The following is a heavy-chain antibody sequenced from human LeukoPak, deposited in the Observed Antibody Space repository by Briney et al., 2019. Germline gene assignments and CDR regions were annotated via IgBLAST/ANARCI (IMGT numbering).Heavy chain of an antibody. J-gene: IGHJ5*02. D-gene: IGHD3-16*02. CDR3: ARSEDYVWGSNRPRRRWFDP. CDR2: INHGGST. V-gene: IGHV4-34*01. Sequence: SETLSFTCAVYGGSFSGYYWSWIRQPPGKGLEWIGEINHGGSTNYKPSLKSRITISVDTSKNQFSLKLSSVTAEDTAVYYCARSEDYVWGSNRPRRRWFDPWGQGTLVTVSS. CDR1: GGSFSGYY.